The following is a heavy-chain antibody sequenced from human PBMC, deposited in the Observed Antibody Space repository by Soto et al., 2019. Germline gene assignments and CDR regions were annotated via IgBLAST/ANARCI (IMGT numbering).Heavy chain of an antibody. CDR2: INPSGGST. Sequence: QVQLVQSGAEVKKPGASVKVSCKESGYTFTSYYMHWVRQAPGQGLEWMGIINPSGGSTSYAQKCQCRVTMTRHTYTSTVYVELSSLRTEDKAVYYCAMVVGYYYYYGMDVWGQGTTVTASS. D-gene: IGHD2-15*01. CDR3: AMVVGYYYYYGMDV. J-gene: IGHJ6*02. V-gene: IGHV1-46*03. CDR1: GYTFTSYY.